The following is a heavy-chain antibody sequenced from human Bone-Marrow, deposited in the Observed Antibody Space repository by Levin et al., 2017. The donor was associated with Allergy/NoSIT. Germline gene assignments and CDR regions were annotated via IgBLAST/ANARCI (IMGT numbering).Heavy chain of an antibody. D-gene: IGHD1-26*01. V-gene: IGHV3-13*04. CDR1: GFTFSSYD. CDR2: IGTAGDT. Sequence: SCAAPGFTFSSYDMHWVRQATGKGLEWVSAIGTAGDTYYPGSVKGRFTISRENAKNSLYLQMNSLRAGDTAVYYCARDRVGSYGMDVWGQGTTVTVSS. CDR3: ARDRVGSYGMDV. J-gene: IGHJ6*02.